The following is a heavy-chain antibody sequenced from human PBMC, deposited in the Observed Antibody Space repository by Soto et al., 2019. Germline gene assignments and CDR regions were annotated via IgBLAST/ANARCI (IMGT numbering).Heavy chain of an antibody. CDR2: IYSGGST. CDR1: GFTVSSNY. J-gene: IGHJ4*02. Sequence: GGSLRLSCAASGFTVSSNYMSWVRQAPGKGLEWVSVIYSGGSTYYADSVKGRFTISRDNSKNTLYLQMNSLRAEDTAVYYCARTVDDLYYFDYWGQGTLVPVSS. V-gene: IGHV3-53*01. CDR3: ARTVDDLYYFDY. D-gene: IGHD1-1*01.